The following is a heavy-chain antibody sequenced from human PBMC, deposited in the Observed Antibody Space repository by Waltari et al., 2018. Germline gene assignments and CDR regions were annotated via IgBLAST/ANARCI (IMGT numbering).Heavy chain of an antibody. CDR3: ARVSSGYPYYYYMDV. J-gene: IGHJ6*03. CDR2: IKQDGSEK. V-gene: IGHV3-7*01. D-gene: IGHD3-22*01. CDR1: GFTFSSYW. Sequence: EVQLVESGGGLVQPGGSLRLSCAASGFTFSSYWMSWVRQAPGKGLEWVANIKQDGSEKYYVDSVKGRFTISRDNAKNSLYLQMNRLRAEDTAVYYCARVSSGYPYYYYMDVWGKGTTVTVSS.